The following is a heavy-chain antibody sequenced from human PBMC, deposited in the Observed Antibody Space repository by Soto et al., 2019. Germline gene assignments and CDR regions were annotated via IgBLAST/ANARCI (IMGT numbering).Heavy chain of an antibody. V-gene: IGHV4-30-2*01. D-gene: IGHD6-13*01. Sequence: SHTLSLTCAVSGGSISSGGYSXRLVRPTPGKGLEWIGDSFHSGSTNYNPSLKSRVNISLDRSKSQFSMTLSSVTAADTAVYFCARSAAAAENYFDSWGQGTLVIVSS. CDR1: GGSISSGGYS. CDR3: ARSAAAAENYFDS. J-gene: IGHJ4*02. CDR2: SFHSGST.